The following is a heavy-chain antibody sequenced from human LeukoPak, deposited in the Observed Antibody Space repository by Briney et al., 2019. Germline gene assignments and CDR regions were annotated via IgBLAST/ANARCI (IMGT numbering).Heavy chain of an antibody. V-gene: IGHV1-69*13. CDR2: IIPIFGTA. CDR3: ASSESGSYYYYGMDV. CDR1: GGTLSSYA. D-gene: IGHD1-26*01. J-gene: IGHJ6*02. Sequence: SVKVSCKASGGTLSSYAISWVRQAPGQGLEWMGGIIPIFGTANYAQKFQGRVTITADESTSTAYMELSSLRSEDTAVYYCASSESGSYYYYGMDVWGQGTTVTVSS.